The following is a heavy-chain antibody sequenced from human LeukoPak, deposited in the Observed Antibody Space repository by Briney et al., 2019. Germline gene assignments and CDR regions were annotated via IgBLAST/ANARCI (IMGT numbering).Heavy chain of an antibody. V-gene: IGHV1-3*01. CDR2: INAGNGKT. CDR1: GYAFTSYA. J-gene: IGHJ4*02. D-gene: IGHD3-16*01. CDR3: AREQGGNFDY. Sequence: GASVKVSCKASGYAFTSYAMHWVRQAPGQRLEWMGLINAGNGKTKYSQKFQGRVTITRDTSASTAYMELSSLRSEDTAVYYCAREQGGNFDYWGQGTLVTVSS.